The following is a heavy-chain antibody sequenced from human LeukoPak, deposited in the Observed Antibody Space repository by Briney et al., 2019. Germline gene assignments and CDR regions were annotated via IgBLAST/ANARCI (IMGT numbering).Heavy chain of an antibody. CDR1: GFTFSSYL. Sequence: PGGSLRLSCAASGFTFSSYLMSWVRQAPGKGLEWVANIKQDGSEKYYVDSVKGRFTISRDNSKNTLYLQMNSLRAEDTAVYYCAKDSQYQLHSWFDPWGQGTLVTVSS. CDR2: IKQDGSEK. J-gene: IGHJ5*02. V-gene: IGHV3-7*01. D-gene: IGHD2-2*01. CDR3: AKDSQYQLHSWFDP.